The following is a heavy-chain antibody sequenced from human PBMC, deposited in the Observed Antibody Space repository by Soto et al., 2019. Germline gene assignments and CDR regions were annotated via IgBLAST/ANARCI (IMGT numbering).Heavy chain of an antibody. CDR1: GGSISSTNW. CDR3: ATRPPLMELAEPPIPT. V-gene: IGHV4-4*02. D-gene: IGHD1-7*01. J-gene: IGHJ5*02. Sequence: QVQLRQSGPGLVKPSGTLSLSCAVSGGSISSTNWWSWVRQSPGKGLEWIGEMYHSGSPTYNPSLRGGVTRSLDKPNNQFSLQLRYVTAADTAVYSGATRPPLMELAEPPIPTWGKGTLVTVS. CDR2: MYHSGSP.